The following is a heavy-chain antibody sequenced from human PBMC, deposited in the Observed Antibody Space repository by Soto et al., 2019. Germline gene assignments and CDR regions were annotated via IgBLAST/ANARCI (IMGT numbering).Heavy chain of an antibody. CDR3: ARGHVTGLYGIRWSPRY. CDR1: GFTFSYYS. J-gene: IGHJ4*02. CDR2: ISSSSTYI. Sequence: PGGSLRLSCAASGFTFSYYSMNWVRQAPGKGLGWVSSISSSSTYINYADALKGRFSVSRDNSNISLFLFMNSLRAEDTAVYYCARGHVTGLYGIRWSPRYWGQGTLVTVSS. V-gene: IGHV3-21*01. D-gene: IGHD6-13*01.